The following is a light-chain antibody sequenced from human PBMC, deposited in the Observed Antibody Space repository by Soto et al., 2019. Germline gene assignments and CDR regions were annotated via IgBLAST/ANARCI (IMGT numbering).Light chain of an antibody. CDR2: KAS. CDR3: QQYNSYPYS. V-gene: IGKV1-5*03. Sequence: IQMTQSPSTLSASVGDRVSITCRASQTIFSWLAWYQQKPGKAPKLVIYKASSLESGVPSRYSGSGSGTEFILTISGLQPDDFATYYCQQYNSYPYSFGQGTKLEIK. CDR1: QTIFSW. J-gene: IGKJ2*03.